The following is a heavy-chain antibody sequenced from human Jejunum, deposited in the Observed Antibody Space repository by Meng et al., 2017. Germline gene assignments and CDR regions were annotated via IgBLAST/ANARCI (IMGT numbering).Heavy chain of an antibody. D-gene: IGHD2-2*01. Sequence: QVQLQESGPGLVKPSGTLSPTCAVSGGYINKENWWSWVRQSPERGLEWIGEIYNGGNTNYNPSLNRRVTMSVDESTNQMSLKLTSVTAADTAVYYCVRGEFAMLARFDFWGQGILVTV. CDR1: GGYINKENW. CDR3: VRGEFAMLARFDF. V-gene: IGHV4-4*02. CDR2: IYNGGNT. J-gene: IGHJ4*02.